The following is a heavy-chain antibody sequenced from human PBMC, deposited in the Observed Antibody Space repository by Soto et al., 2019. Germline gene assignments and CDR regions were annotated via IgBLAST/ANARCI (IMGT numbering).Heavy chain of an antibody. J-gene: IGHJ6*03. D-gene: IGHD6-13*01. V-gene: IGHV4-34*01. Sequence: SETLSLTCAVYGGSFSGYYWSWIRQPPGKGLEWIGEINYSGSTNYNPSLKSRVTISVDTSKNQFSLKLSSVTAADTAVYYCARHSEVAAAVDYYYYYYMDVWGKGTTVTVSS. CDR1: GGSFSGYY. CDR2: INYSGST. CDR3: ARHSEVAAAVDYYYYYYMDV.